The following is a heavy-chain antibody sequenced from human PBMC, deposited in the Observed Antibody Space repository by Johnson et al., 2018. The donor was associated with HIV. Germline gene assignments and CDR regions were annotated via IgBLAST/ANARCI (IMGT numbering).Heavy chain of an antibody. Sequence: QVQLVESGGGLVKPGGSLRLSCAASGFTFSDYYMSWIRQAPGKGLEWISYISSSSSTIYYADSVKGRFTISRDNSKNTLYLQMNSLIAEDTAVYYCVKVAFRIAPTSHAFDIWGQGTMVTVSS. J-gene: IGHJ3*02. V-gene: IGHV3-11*04. CDR3: VKVAFRIAPTSHAFDI. D-gene: IGHD6-13*01. CDR1: GFTFSDYY. CDR2: ISSSSSTI.